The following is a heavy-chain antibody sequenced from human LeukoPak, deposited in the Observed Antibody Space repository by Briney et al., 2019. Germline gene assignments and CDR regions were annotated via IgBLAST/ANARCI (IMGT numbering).Heavy chain of an antibody. CDR1: GYSFTSYG. J-gene: IGHJ5*02. V-gene: IGHV1-18*01. D-gene: IGHD3-10*01. CDR2: ISAYNGDT. CDR3: ARDARITMVRGVIWENWFDP. Sequence: ASVKVSFKASGYSFTSYGISWVRQAPGQGLEWMGWISAYNGDTNYAQKFQGRVTMTRDTSTSTVYMELSSLRSEDTAVYYCARDARITMVRGVIWENWFDPWGQGTLVTVSS.